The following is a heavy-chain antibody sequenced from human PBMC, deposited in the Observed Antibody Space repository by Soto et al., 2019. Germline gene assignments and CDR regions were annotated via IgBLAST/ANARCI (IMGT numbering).Heavy chain of an antibody. Sequence: GGSLRLSCAASGFTFSSYSMNWVRQAPGKGLEWVSSISSSSYIYYADSVKGRFTISRDNTKNSLYLQMNSLRAEDTAVYYCARAISSSPINAFDIWGQGTMVTVSS. V-gene: IGHV3-21*01. CDR3: ARAISSSPINAFDI. J-gene: IGHJ3*02. CDR2: ISSSSYI. CDR1: GFTFSSYS. D-gene: IGHD6-6*01.